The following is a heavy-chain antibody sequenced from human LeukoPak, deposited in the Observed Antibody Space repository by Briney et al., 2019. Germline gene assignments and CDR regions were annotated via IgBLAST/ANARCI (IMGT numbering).Heavy chain of an antibody. Sequence: SQTLSLTCAISGDSVSSNSAAWNWIRQSPSRGLEWLGRTYYRSKWYNDYAVSVKSRITINPDTSKNQFSLQLNSVTPEDTAVYYCARESRDWYEGYPKNDAFDIWGQGTMVTVSS. CDR1: GDSVSSNSAA. CDR2: TYYRSKWYN. CDR3: ARESRDWYEGYPKNDAFDI. D-gene: IGHD6-19*01. V-gene: IGHV6-1*01. J-gene: IGHJ3*02.